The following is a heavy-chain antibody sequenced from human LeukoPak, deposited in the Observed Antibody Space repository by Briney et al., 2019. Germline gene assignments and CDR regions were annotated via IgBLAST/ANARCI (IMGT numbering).Heavy chain of an antibody. J-gene: IGHJ3*02. Sequence: PSETLSLTCTVSGGSISSSSYYWGWIRQPPGKGLEWIGSIYYSGSTYYNPSLKSRAPISVDTSKNQFSLKLSSVTAADTAVYYCAREVTYYYDSSGFSQGAFAIWGQGTMVTVSS. CDR1: GGSISSSSYY. V-gene: IGHV4-39*07. CDR3: AREVTYYYDSSGFSQGAFAI. CDR2: IYYSGST. D-gene: IGHD3-22*01.